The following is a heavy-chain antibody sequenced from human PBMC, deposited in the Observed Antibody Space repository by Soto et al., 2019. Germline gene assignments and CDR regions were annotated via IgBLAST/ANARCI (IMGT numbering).Heavy chain of an antibody. CDR3: AGESPAIAPGDY. Sequence: GGSLRLSCAASGFTFSSYEMNWVRQAPGKGLEWVSYISSSGSTIYYADSVKGRFTISRDNAKNSLYLQMNSLRAEDTAVYSWAGESPAIAPGDYWGQGTLVTVSS. V-gene: IGHV3-48*03. J-gene: IGHJ4*02. D-gene: IGHD2-15*01. CDR2: ISSSGSTI. CDR1: GFTFSSYE.